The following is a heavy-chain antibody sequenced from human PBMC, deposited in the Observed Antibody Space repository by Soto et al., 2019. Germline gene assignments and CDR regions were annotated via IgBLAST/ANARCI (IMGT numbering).Heavy chain of an antibody. CDR1: GYTFTSYG. V-gene: IGHV1-18*01. CDR2: ISAYNGNT. CDR3: ASFQSYLAVAGTPHF. J-gene: IGHJ4*02. Sequence: ASVKVSCKASGYTFTSYGISWVRQAPGQGLEWMGWISAYNGNTNYAQKLQGRVTMTTDTSTSTAYMELRSLRSDDTAVYYCASFQSYLAVAGTPHFWCSGLLVTLSS. D-gene: IGHD6-19*01.